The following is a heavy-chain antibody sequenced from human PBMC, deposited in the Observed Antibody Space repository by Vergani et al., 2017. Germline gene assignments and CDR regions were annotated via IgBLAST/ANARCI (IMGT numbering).Heavy chain of an antibody. V-gene: IGHV4-34*01. J-gene: IGHJ3*02. CDR1: GGSFSGYY. CDR3: VRSIQYNWNDQDAFDI. D-gene: IGHD1-1*01. CDR2: INHSGST. Sequence: QVQLQQWGAGLLKPSETLSLTCAVYGGSFSGYYWSWIRQPPGKGLEWIGEINHSGSTNYNPSLKSRVTISVDTSKNQFSLKLSSVTAADTAVYYCVRSIQYNWNDQDAFDIWGQGTIVTVSS.